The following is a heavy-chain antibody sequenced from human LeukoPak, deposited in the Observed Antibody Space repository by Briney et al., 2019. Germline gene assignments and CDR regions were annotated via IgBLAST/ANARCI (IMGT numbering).Heavy chain of an antibody. CDR3: ARHSGRETYNWFDP. D-gene: IGHD3-10*01. J-gene: IGHJ5*02. CDR2: IYYSGST. V-gene: IGHV4-39*01. Sequence: KPSETLSLTCTVSGGSISSSSYYWGWIRQPPGKGLEWIGSIYYSGSTYYNPSLKSRVTISVDTSKNQFSLKLSAVTAADTAVYYCARHSGRETYNWFDPWGQGTLVTVSS. CDR1: GGSISSSSYY.